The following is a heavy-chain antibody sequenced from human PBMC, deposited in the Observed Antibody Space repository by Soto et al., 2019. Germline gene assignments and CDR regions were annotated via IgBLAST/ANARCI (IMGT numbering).Heavy chain of an antibody. CDR2: ISGSGGST. CDR1: GFTFSSYA. V-gene: IGHV3-23*01. Sequence: PGGSLRLSCAASGFTFSSYAMSWVRQAPGKGLEWVSAISGSGGSTYYADSVKGRFTISRDNSKNTLYLQMNSLRAEDTAVYYCAKGTHRRITIFGVVIRNLSLDYWGQGTLVTVSS. J-gene: IGHJ4*02. D-gene: IGHD3-3*01. CDR3: AKGTHRRITIFGVVIRNLSLDY.